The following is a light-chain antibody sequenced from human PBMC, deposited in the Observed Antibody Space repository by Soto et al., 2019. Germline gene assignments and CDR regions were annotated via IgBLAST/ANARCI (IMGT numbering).Light chain of an antibody. Sequence: DIQMTQSPSSLSASVGDRVTITCRARQSMATFLNWYQQKPGKAPKLLIYATSTLQSGVPSRFSGSGSGTDFTLTIRSLQPEDFATYYCQQRSKWPLTFGGGTKVDIK. CDR2: ATS. V-gene: IGKV1-39*01. CDR1: QSMATF. CDR3: QQRSKWPLT. J-gene: IGKJ4*01.